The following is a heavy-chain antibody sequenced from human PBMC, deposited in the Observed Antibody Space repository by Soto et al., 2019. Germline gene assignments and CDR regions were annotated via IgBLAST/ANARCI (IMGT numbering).Heavy chain of an antibody. J-gene: IGHJ4*02. CDR1: GGTFSSYT. V-gene: IGHV1-69*02. CDR3: ARGYYGSGSYYQYIPDFDY. Sequence: ASVKVSCKASGGTFSSYTISWVRQAPGQGLEWMGRIIPILGIANYAQKFQGRVTITADKSTSTAYMELSSLRSEDTAVYYCARGYYGSGSYYQYIPDFDYWGQGTLVTVSS. D-gene: IGHD3-10*01. CDR2: IIPILGIA.